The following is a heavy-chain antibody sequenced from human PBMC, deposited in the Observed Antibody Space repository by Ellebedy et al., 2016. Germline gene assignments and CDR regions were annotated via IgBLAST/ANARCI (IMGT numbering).Heavy chain of an antibody. CDR3: ARVGSLVAGTDYFDY. CDR1: GFTFSSYW. Sequence: GESLKISXAASGFTFSSYWMSWVRQAPGKGLEWVANIKQDGSEKYYVDSVKGRFTISRDNAKNSLYLQMNSLRSDDTAVYYCARVGSLVAGTDYFDYWGQGTLVTVSS. V-gene: IGHV3-7*05. CDR2: IKQDGSEK. J-gene: IGHJ4*02. D-gene: IGHD6-19*01.